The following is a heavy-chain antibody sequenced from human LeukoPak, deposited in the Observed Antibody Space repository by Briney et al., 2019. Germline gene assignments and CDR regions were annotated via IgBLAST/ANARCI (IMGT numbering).Heavy chain of an antibody. CDR1: DYSLSSSYF. Sequence: PSETLSLTCTVSDYSLSSSYFWAWIRQPPGKGLEWIGSICHSGTTYYNPSLKSRVTISVDMSKNYFSLQLNSVTAADTAVYYCVRHRRHYISTGCYTGYYVDQGGQGTLVTVSS. J-gene: IGHJ4*02. CDR3: VRHRRHYISTGCYTGYYVDQ. CDR2: ICHSGTT. D-gene: IGHD2-2*02. V-gene: IGHV4-38-2*02.